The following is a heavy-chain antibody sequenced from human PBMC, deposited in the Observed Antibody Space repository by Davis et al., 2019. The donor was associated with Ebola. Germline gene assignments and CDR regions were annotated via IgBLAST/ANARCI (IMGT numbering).Heavy chain of an antibody. CDR3: ARALGDSPFYYYYGMDV. CDR1: GFTFSSYA. J-gene: IGHJ6*02. D-gene: IGHD3-22*01. Sequence: GGSLRLSCAASGFTFSSYAIHWVRQAPGKGLEWVAVISYDGSNKYYADSVKGRFTISRDNSKNTLYLQMNSLRAEDTAVYYCARALGDSPFYYYYGMDVWGQGTTVTVSS. V-gene: IGHV3-30-3*01. CDR2: ISYDGSNK.